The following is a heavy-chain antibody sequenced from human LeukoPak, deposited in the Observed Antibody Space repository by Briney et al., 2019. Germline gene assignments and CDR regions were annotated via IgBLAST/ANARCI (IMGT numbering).Heavy chain of an antibody. CDR3: ARSYSSSSWGHYYYYYMDV. D-gene: IGHD6-6*01. V-gene: IGHV4-34*01. CDR1: GESFSGYY. J-gene: IGHJ6*03. CDR2: VNHSGGT. Sequence: PSETLSLTCDVYGESFSGYYWSWIRQPPGKGLEWIGEVNHSGGTNYNPSLKRRVTISLDTSKNQFSLKLSSVTAADTAVYYCARSYSSSSWGHYYYYYMDVWGKGTTVTVSS.